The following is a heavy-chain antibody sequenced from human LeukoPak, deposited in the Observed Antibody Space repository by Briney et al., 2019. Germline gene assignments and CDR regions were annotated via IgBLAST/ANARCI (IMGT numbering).Heavy chain of an antibody. CDR1: GGSISSSSYY. J-gene: IGHJ4*02. CDR3: ASTDYGYGNY. V-gene: IGHV4-39*07. D-gene: IGHD3-10*01. Sequence: SETLSLTCTVSGGSISSSSYYWGWIRQPPGKGLEWIGSIYYSGSTYYNPSLKSRVTISVDTSKNQFSLKLSSVTAADTAVYYCASTDYGYGNYWGQGTLVTVSS. CDR2: IYYSGST.